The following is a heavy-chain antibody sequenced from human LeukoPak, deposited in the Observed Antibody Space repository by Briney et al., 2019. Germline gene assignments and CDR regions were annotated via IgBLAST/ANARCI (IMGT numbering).Heavy chain of an antibody. J-gene: IGHJ6*02. CDR3: ARDGSTYYDFWSGYSPSYYYGMDV. CDR1: GGSISSGSYY. CDR2: IYTSGST. Sequence: SETLSLTCTVSGGSISSGSYYWSWFRQPAGKGLEWIGRIYTSGSTNYNPSLKSRVTISVDTSKNQFSLKLSSVTAADTAVYYCARDGSTYYDFWSGYSPSYYYGMDVWGQGTTVTVSS. V-gene: IGHV4-61*02. D-gene: IGHD3-3*01.